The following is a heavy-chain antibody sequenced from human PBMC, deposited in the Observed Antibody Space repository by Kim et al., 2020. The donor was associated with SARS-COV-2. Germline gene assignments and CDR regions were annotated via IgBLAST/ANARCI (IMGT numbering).Heavy chain of an antibody. CDR2: ISGSGGST. Sequence: GGSLRLSCAASGFTFSSYAMSWVRQAPGKGLEWVSAISGSGGSTYYADSVKGRFTISRDNSKNTLYLQMNSLRAEDTAVYYCGSRRAGVRGVNKDAFDIWGQGTMVTVSS. CDR1: GFTFSSYA. J-gene: IGHJ3*02. D-gene: IGHD3-10*01. CDR3: GSRRAGVRGVNKDAFDI. V-gene: IGHV3-23*01.